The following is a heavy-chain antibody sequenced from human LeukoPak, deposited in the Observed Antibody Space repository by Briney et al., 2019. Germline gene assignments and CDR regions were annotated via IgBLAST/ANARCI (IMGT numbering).Heavy chain of an antibody. Sequence: GGSLRLSCAASGFTFSGSAMHWVRQAPGKGLEWVADISSDGSNKYYADSVKGQFTISRDDSNNPLYLQMNNLTPEDTAVYYCAKGAGTTGYYMDVWGKGATVTAAS. J-gene: IGHJ6*03. CDR2: ISSDGSNK. D-gene: IGHD1-7*01. CDR3: AKGAGTTGYYMDV. V-gene: IGHV3-30*01. CDR1: GFTFSGSA.